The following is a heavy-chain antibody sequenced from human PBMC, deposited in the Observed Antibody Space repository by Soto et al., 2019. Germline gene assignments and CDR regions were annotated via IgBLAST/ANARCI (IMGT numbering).Heavy chain of an antibody. J-gene: IGHJ6*02. V-gene: IGHV3-30*14. Sequence: QVQLVESGGGVVHPGRSLRLSCAASGFTFSHYPMHWVRQAPGKGLEWVAVMSFAGSTRYYTYSVKGRFTISRDKSKNTLYHQMNSLRAEDTAMYYCARCPGSVSTFDGLYVWGHGTTVTVSS. CDR1: GFTFSHYP. D-gene: IGHD3-10*02. CDR3: ARCPGSVSTFDGLYV. CDR2: MSFAGSTR.